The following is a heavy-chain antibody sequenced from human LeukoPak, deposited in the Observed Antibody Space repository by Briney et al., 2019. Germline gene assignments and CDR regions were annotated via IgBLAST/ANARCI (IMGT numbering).Heavy chain of an antibody. CDR1: GFRFSDYY. V-gene: IGHV3-11*01. J-gene: IGHJ5*02. CDR2: ITSSGSTI. CDR3: ARIGSSWPNWFDP. Sequence: GGSLRLSCAASGFRFSDYYMTWIRQAPGKGLEWVPHITSSGSTIHYADSVKGRFTISRDNAKNSLYLQMSSLRAEDTAVYYCARIGSSWPNWFDPWGQGTLVTVSS. D-gene: IGHD6-13*01.